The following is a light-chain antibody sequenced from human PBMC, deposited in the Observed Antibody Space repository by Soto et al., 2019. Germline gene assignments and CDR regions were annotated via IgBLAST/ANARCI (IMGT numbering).Light chain of an antibody. CDR1: QSVSSN. Sequence: ILMTQSPATLSVSPGERATLSCRASQSVSSNLAWYQQKPGQAPRLLIYGASTRATGVPATFSGSGSGTEFTLTISSLQSEDVEVYYCQQYNKWPRTFGQGTMVDIK. V-gene: IGKV3-15*01. CDR3: QQYNKWPRT. J-gene: IGKJ1*01. CDR2: GAS.